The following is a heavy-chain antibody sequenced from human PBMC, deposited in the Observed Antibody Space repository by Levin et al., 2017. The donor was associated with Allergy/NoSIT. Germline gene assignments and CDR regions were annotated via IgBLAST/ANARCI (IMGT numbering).Heavy chain of an antibody. J-gene: IGHJ4*02. V-gene: IGHV3-30-3*02. CDR1: GFIFSSYA. Sequence: GESLKISCGASGFIFSSYAMHWVRQAPGKGLEWVAVVSSDGSKTFCADSVKGRFTISRDNSNNTLYLQMNSLRPEDTSVYYCAKKGDVRGWGYYFDYWGQGTLVTVSS. D-gene: IGHD6-19*01. CDR2: VSSDGSKT. CDR3: AKKGDVRGWGYYFDY.